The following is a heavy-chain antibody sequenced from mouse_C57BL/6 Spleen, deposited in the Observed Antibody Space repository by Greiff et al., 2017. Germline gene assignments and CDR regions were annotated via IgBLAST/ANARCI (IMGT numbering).Heavy chain of an antibody. J-gene: IGHJ4*01. CDR1: GYTFTSYW. CDR3: ARYSNYPYYAMDY. Sequence: EVQLQQPGAELVRPGTSVKLSCKASGYTFTSYWMHWVKQSHGKSLEWIGYINPNNGGTSYNQKFKGKATLTVNKSSSTAYMELRSLTSEDSAVYYCARYSNYPYYAMDYWGQGTSVTVSS. V-gene: IGHV1-22*01. D-gene: IGHD2-5*01. CDR2: INPNNGGT.